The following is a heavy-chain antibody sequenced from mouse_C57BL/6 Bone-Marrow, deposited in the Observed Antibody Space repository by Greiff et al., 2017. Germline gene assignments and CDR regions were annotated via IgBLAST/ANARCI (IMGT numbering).Heavy chain of an antibody. CDR1: GYTFTDYE. J-gene: IGHJ2*01. CDR2: IDPETGGT. CDR3: TRPYDGDYWNYFDY. Sequence: VQLQQSGAELVRPGASVTLSCKASGYTFTDYEMHWVKQTPVPGLEWIGAIDPETGGTAYNQKFKGKAILTADKSSSTAYMELRSLTSEDSAVYYCTRPYDGDYWNYFDYWGKGTTLTVSS. V-gene: IGHV1-15*01. D-gene: IGHD2-3*01.